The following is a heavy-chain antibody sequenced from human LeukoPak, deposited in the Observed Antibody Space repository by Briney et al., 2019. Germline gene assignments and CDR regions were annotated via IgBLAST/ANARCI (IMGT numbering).Heavy chain of an antibody. V-gene: IGHV3-7*01. D-gene: IGHD1-26*01. CDR1: GFTFSSYW. CDR3: AREGVVGATLSYYYGMDV. Sequence: PGGSLRLSCAASGFTFSSYWMSWVRQAPGKGLEWVANIKQDGSEKYYVDSVKGRFTISRDNAKNSLYLQMNSLRAEDTAVYYCAREGVVGATLSYYYGMDVWGQGTTVTVSS. CDR2: IKQDGSEK. J-gene: IGHJ6*02.